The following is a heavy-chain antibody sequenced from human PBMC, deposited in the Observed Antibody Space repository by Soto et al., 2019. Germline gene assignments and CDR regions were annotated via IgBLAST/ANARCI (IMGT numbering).Heavy chain of an antibody. CDR1: GGSISSGGYS. CDR2: IYYSGST. J-gene: IGHJ4*02. D-gene: IGHD1-7*01. CDR3: ARETGTSPFDY. Sequence: SETLSLTCAVSGGSISSGGYSWTWIRQPPGKGLEWIGYIYYSGSTNYNPSLKSRVTISVDTSKNQFSLKLSSVTAADTAVYYCARETGTSPFDYWGQGTLVTVSS. V-gene: IGHV4-61*08.